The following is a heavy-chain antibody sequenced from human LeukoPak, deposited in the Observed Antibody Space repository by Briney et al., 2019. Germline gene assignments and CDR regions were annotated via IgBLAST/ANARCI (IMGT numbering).Heavy chain of an antibody. V-gene: IGHV1-69*01. Sequence: GASVKVSCKASGGTFSSYAISWVRQAPGQGLEWMGGIIPIFGTANYAQKLQGRVTITADESTSTAYMELSSLRSEDTAVYYCARGHYGSGSYDFDYWGQGTLVTVSS. CDR1: GGTFSSYA. CDR3: ARGHYGSGSYDFDY. D-gene: IGHD3-10*01. J-gene: IGHJ4*02. CDR2: IIPIFGTA.